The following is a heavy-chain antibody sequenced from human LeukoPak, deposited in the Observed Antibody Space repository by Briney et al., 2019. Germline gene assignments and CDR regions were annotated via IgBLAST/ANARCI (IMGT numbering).Heavy chain of an antibody. CDR1: GFTFSSYG. D-gene: IGHD3-3*01. V-gene: IGHV3-30*02. CDR3: ARVVIIPLYYYYYMDV. Sequence: PGGSLRLSCAASGFTFSSYGMHWVRLAPGKGLEWVAFIRYDGSNKYYADSVKGRFTISRDNSKNTLYLQMNSLRAEDTAVYYCARVVIIPLYYYYYMDVWGKGTTVTVSS. J-gene: IGHJ6*03. CDR2: IRYDGSNK.